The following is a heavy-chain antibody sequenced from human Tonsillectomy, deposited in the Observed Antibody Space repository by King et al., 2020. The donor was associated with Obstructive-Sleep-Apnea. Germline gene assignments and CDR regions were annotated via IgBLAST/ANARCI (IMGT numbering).Heavy chain of an antibody. CDR1: GFTFSSYA. D-gene: IGHD3-3*01. V-gene: IGHV3-23*04. CDR2: ISGGGGGT. CDR3: AKSAFWSGCDY. J-gene: IGHJ4*02. Sequence: VQLVESGGGLVQPGGSLRLSCAASGFTFSSYAMSWVRQAPGKGLEWVSAISGGGGGTYYADSVKGRCTISRDNSKKTLYLLMNSLRAGDTAVYYCAKSAFWSGCDYWGQGTLVTVSS.